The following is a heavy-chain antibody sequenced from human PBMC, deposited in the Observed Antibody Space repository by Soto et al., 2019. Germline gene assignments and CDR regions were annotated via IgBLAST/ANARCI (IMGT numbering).Heavy chain of an antibody. D-gene: IGHD6-19*01. CDR1: GFTFSSYS. Sequence: EVQLVESGGGLVTPGGSLRLSCAVSGFTFSSYSRNWVRQAPGGKLEWVSSISSSSTYIYYADSVKGRFTISRDNAKNSLFLQMNSLRAEDTAVYYCARGPQLLFSSGWYLDSWGQGTLVTVSS. J-gene: IGHJ4*02. V-gene: IGHV3-21*01. CDR3: ARGPQLLFSSGWYLDS. CDR2: ISSSSTYI.